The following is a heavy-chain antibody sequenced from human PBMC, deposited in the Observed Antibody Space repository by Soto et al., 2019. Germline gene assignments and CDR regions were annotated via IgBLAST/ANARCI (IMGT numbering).Heavy chain of an antibody. J-gene: IGHJ3*02. CDR1: GFTFSSYG. V-gene: IGHV3-30*18. D-gene: IGHD2-21*02. CDR3: AKEYEAYCGGDCYSRGDAFDI. Sequence: GGSLRLSCAASGFTFSSYGMHWVRQAPGKGLEWVAVISYDGSNKYYADSVKGRFTISRDNSKNTLYLQMNSLRAEDTAVYYCAKEYEAYCGGDCYSRGDAFDIWGQGTMVTVSS. CDR2: ISYDGSNK.